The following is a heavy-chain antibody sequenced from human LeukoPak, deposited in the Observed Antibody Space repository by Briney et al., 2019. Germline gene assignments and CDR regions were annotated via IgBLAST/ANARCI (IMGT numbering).Heavy chain of an antibody. D-gene: IGHD5-24*01. V-gene: IGHV3-33*01. CDR3: ARDKAIQMATIPAFDI. CDR1: GFTLSSYG. CDR2: IWYDGSNK. J-gene: IGHJ3*02. Sequence: GRSLRLSCAASGFTLSSYGMHWVRQAPGKGLEWVAVIWYDGSNKYYADSVKGRFTISRDNSKNTLYLQMNSLRAEDTAVYYCARDKAIQMATIPAFDIWGQGTTVTVSS.